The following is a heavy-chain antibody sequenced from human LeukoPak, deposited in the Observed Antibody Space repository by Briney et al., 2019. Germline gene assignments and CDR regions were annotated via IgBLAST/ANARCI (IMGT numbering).Heavy chain of an antibody. CDR2: IKTDGSEK. CDR1: GFTFRSYW. Sequence: GGSLRLSCEASGFTFRSYWMSWVRQAPGKGLEWVTNIKTDGSEKYYVDSVKGRFTISRDNAKNSLYLQMNSLRAEDTAVYYCARDYTGYFPWGQGTLVIVSS. CDR3: ARDYTGYFP. V-gene: IGHV3-7*03. D-gene: IGHD3-9*01. J-gene: IGHJ5*02.